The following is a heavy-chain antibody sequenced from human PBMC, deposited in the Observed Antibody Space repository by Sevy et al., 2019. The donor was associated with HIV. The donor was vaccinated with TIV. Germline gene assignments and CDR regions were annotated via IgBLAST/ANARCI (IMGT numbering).Heavy chain of an antibody. J-gene: IGHJ4*02. CDR2: TRNKADSYTT. Sequence: GGSLRLSCAASGFTFSDHYMEWVRQAQGKGLEWVGRTRNKADSYTTEYAASVKGRFTISRDDSKNSLYLQMNSLKTEDTAVYYCATHAGIAAAGRVFDYWGQGSLVTAPQ. CDR1: GFTFSDHY. CDR3: ATHAGIAAAGRVFDY. D-gene: IGHD6-13*01. V-gene: IGHV3-72*01.